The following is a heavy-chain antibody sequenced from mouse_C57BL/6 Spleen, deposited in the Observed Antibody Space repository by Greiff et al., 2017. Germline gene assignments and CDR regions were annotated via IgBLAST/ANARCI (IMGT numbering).Heavy chain of an antibody. D-gene: IGHD2-4*01. CDR2: ISSGGSYT. V-gene: IGHV5-6*01. CDR1: GFTFSSYG. Sequence: EVKLVESGGDLVKPGGSLKLSCAASGFTFSSYGMSWVRQTPDKRLEWVATISSGGSYTYYPDSVKGRFTISRDNAKNTLYLQMSSLKSEDTAMYYCARHGDYDGGLYYFDYWGQGTTLTVSS. J-gene: IGHJ2*01. CDR3: ARHGDYDGGLYYFDY.